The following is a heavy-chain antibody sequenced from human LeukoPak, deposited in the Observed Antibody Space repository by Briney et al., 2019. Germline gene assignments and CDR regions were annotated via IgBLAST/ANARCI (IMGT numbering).Heavy chain of an antibody. CDR3: ARRFYQTNVYDRHFDH. D-gene: IGHD2-8*01. CDR2: ISDDGSIT. CDR1: GFTFSRDW. V-gene: IGHV3-74*03. J-gene: IGHJ4*02. Sequence: GGSLRLSCAASGFTFSRDWMHWVRQAPGKGPEWVSRISDDGSITTYADSVQGRFTISRDNDKSTMFLQMNSLRAEDTAVYFCARRFYQTNVYDRHFDHWGQGILVTVSS.